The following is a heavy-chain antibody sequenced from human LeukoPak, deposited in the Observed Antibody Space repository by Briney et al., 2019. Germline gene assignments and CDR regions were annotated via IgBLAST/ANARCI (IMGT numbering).Heavy chain of an antibody. CDR2: INPSGGST. J-gene: IGHJ6*03. D-gene: IGHD5-18*01. V-gene: IGHV1-46*01. Sequence: ASVKVSCKASGYTFTSYYIHWVRQAPGQGLEWMGLINPSGGSTNYAQKFQGRVTMTRDTSTSTVYMELSSLRSEDTAVYYCAKLSSLSAIYYYYYYMDVWGKGTTVTISS. CDR1: GYTFTSYY. CDR3: AKLSSLSAIYYYYYYMDV.